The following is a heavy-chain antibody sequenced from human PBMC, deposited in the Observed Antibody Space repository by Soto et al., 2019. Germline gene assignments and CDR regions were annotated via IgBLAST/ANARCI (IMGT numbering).Heavy chain of an antibody. CDR3: ARANRRATTLGGLWV. Sequence: ASVKVSCKASGYTFTSYGISWVRQAPGQGLEWMGWISAYNGNTNYAQKLQGRVTMTTDTSTSTAYMELRSLRSDDTAVYYCARANRRATTLGGLWVWGQGTLVTVYS. J-gene: IGHJ4*02. CDR1: GYTFTSYG. CDR2: ISAYNGNT. V-gene: IGHV1-18*01. D-gene: IGHD1-26*01.